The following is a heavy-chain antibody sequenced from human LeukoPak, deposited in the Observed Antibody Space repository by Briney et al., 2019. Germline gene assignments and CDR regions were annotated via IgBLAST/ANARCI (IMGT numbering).Heavy chain of an antibody. CDR3: ARHGVVVVTATASREHNWFDP. Sequence: SETLSLTCTVSGGSISSSSYYWGWIRQPPGKGLEWIGEINHSGSTNYNPSLKSRVTISVDTSKNQFSLKLSSVTAADTAVYYCARHGVVVVTATASREHNWFDPWGQGTLVTVSS. CDR2: INHSGST. CDR1: GGSISSSSYY. J-gene: IGHJ5*02. V-gene: IGHV4-39*01. D-gene: IGHD2-21*02.